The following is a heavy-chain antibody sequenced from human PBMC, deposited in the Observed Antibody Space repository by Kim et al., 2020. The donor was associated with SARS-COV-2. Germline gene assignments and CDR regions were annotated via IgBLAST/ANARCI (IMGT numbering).Heavy chain of an antibody. Sequence: GGSLRLSCAASGFTFSSYSMNWVRQAPGKGLEWVSSISSSSYIYYADSVKGRFTISRDNAKNSLYLQMNSLRAEDTAVYYCARDQYYYGSGSYYNKKTLAVIYWGQGTLVTVSS. CDR1: GFTFSSYS. D-gene: IGHD3-10*01. CDR2: ISSSSYI. J-gene: IGHJ4*02. V-gene: IGHV3-21*01. CDR3: ARDQYYYGSGSYYNKKTLAVIY.